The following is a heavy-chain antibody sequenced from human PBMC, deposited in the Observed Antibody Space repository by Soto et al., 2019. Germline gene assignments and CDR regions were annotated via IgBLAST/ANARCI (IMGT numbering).Heavy chain of an antibody. CDR1: GYTFTSYG. CDR2: SSAYNGNT. Sequence: ASVKVSCKASGYTFTSYGIRWVRQARGQGLEWMGWSSAYNGNTNYAQKLQGRVTMTTDTSTSTAYMELRSLRSDDTAVYYCARDSVEEYYDYIWGSYRLHDYFDYWGQGTLVTVSS. J-gene: IGHJ4*02. V-gene: IGHV1-18*01. CDR3: ARDSVEEYYDYIWGSYRLHDYFDY. D-gene: IGHD3-16*02.